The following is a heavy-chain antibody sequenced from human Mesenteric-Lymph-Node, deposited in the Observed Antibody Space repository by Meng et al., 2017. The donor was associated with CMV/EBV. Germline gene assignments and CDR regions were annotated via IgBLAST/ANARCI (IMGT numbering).Heavy chain of an antibody. CDR3: ARLVSSGWVH. V-gene: IGHV5-51*01. J-gene: IGHJ4*02. D-gene: IGHD6-19*01. CDR1: GYSFTSNW. Sequence: GESLKISCAASGYSFTSNWIGWVRQMPGKGLEWVGTIFPGDSDTRYSPSFEGQVTMSADKSISTAYLQWGNVKASDTAMYYCARLVSSGWVHWGQGTLVTVSS. CDR2: IFPGDSDT.